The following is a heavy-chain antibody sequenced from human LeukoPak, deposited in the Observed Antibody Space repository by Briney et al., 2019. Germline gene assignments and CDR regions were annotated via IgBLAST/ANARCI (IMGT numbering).Heavy chain of an antibody. CDR2: INPNSGGN. Sequence: ASVKVSCKASGYTFTGYYMHWVRQAPGQGREWMGWINPNSGGNNYEQKFQGRVTMTRDTSISTAYMELSRLRSDDTAVYYCARQTAAGTRELDYWGQGTLVTVSS. CDR1: GYTFTGYY. D-gene: IGHD6-13*01. CDR3: ARQTAAGTRELDY. V-gene: IGHV1-2*02. J-gene: IGHJ4*02.